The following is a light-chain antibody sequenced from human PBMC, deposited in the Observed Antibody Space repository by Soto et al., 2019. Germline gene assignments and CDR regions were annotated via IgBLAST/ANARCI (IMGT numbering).Light chain of an antibody. CDR2: GAS. CDR1: QSVSSN. V-gene: IGKV3-15*01. J-gene: IGKJ1*01. CDR3: QQYNNWPPWT. Sequence: EIVMTQSPATLSVSPGERATRSCRASQSVSSNLAWYQQKPGQAPRLLIYGASTRATGIPARCSGSGSGTEFTLTISSLQAEDFGVYYCQQYNNWPPWTYGQGTKVEIK.